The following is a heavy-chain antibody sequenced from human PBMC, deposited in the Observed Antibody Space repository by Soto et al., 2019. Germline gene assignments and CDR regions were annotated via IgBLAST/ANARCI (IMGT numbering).Heavy chain of an antibody. CDR1: GFTFSSYA. J-gene: IGHJ4*02. Sequence: PGGSLRLSCAASGFTFSSYAMHWVRQAPGKGLEWVAVISYDGSNKYYADSVKGRFTISRDNSKNTLYLQMNSLRAEDTAVYYCARDRRGITLYYYDSSGYYEGYWGQGTLVTVSS. CDR2: ISYDGSNK. D-gene: IGHD3-22*01. V-gene: IGHV3-30-3*01. CDR3: ARDRRGITLYYYDSSGYYEGY.